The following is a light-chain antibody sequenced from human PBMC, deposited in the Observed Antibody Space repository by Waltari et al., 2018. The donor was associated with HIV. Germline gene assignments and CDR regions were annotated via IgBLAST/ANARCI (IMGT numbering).Light chain of an antibody. CDR1: SSDVGGSNS. J-gene: IGLJ1*01. Sequence: QSALTQPASVSGSPGQSITIPCTGTSSDVGGSNSVSWYQLHPGKAPKLMIYAVSNRPSGVSNRFSGSKSDNTASLTISGLQAEDEADYYCSSYTSTSTVYVFGTGTEVTVL. CDR2: AVS. CDR3: SSYTSTSTVYV. V-gene: IGLV2-14*03.